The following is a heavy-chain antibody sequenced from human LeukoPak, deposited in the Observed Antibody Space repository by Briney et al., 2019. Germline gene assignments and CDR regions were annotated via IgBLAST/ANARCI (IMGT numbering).Heavy chain of an antibody. CDR3: ARGGYDFWNGYYGKWFDP. CDR1: GDSVSSNNAD. D-gene: IGHD3-3*01. Sequence: SQTLSLTCAISGDSVSSNNADWNWVRQSPSRGLEWLGRTYYTSKWNNDYAISVKSRITINPDTSKNQFSLQLNSVTPEDTAVYYCARGGYDFWNGYYGKWFDPWGQGTLVTVSS. J-gene: IGHJ5*02. CDR2: TYYTSKWNN. V-gene: IGHV6-1*01.